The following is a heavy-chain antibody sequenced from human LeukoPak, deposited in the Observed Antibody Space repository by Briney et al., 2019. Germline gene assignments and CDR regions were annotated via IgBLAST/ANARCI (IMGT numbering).Heavy chain of an antibody. J-gene: IGHJ4*02. Sequence: RSLRLSCAASGFTFSSYAMDWVRQAPGKGLEWVAVISYDGSNKYYADSVKGRFTISRDNSKNTLYLQMNSLRAEDTAVYYCARYSSGHFDYWGQGTLVTVSS. CDR2: ISYDGSNK. V-gene: IGHV3-30-3*01. CDR3: ARYSSGHFDY. D-gene: IGHD6-19*01. CDR1: GFTFSSYA.